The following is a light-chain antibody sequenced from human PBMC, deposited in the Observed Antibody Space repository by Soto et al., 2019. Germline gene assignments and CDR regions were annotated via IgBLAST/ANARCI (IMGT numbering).Light chain of an antibody. CDR1: QSINKW. J-gene: IGKJ2*01. CDR2: DAA. CDR3: QQYNIGYT. V-gene: IGKV1-5*01. Sequence: IPMTQSPSTLSASVGDRVTITCRASQSINKWVAWFQQKSGRAPKLLIYDAATLQSGVPSRFSGTGSGTDFSLTISSLQPEDFATYDCQQYNIGYTFGQGTRLDIK.